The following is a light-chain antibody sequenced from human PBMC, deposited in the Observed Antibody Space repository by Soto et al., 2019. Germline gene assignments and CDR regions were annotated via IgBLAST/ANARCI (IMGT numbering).Light chain of an antibody. CDR1: QSISSW. CDR3: QQYHTDWT. CDR2: DAS. V-gene: IGKV1-5*01. Sequence: DIQMPQSHSSVSASVGERFTITCRASQSISSWLAWYQQKPGKDPKLLIYDASSLESGVPSRFSGSGSGTEFTLTISSLQAEDYATFYCQQYHTDWTFGKGNKVDIK. J-gene: IGKJ1*01.